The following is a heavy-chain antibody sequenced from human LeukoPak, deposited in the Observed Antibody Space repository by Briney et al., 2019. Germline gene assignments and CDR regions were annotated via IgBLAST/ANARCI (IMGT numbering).Heavy chain of an antibody. V-gene: IGHV4-34*01. CDR2: INHSGST. J-gene: IGHJ6*03. CDR1: GGSFSGYY. D-gene: IGHD1-1*01. CDR3: ARTTSSYYYYTDV. Sequence: SETLSLTCAVYGGSFSGYYWSWIRQPPGKGLEWIGEINHSGSTNYNPSLKSRVTISVDTSKKQFSLRLRSVTAADTAVYFCARTTSSYYYYTDVWGKGTTVTISS.